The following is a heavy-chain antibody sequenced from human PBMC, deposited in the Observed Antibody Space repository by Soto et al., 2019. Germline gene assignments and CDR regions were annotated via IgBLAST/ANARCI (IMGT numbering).Heavy chain of an antibody. D-gene: IGHD3-9*01. CDR1: GYIFSDYG. CDR2: INAGNGDT. V-gene: IGHV1-3*01. Sequence: ASVKVSCKTSGYIFSDYGIHWVRQAPGHGLEWMGYINAGNGDTRYSPKFKGRLTITRDTSASTAYMDFTSLESKDTAVYYCATSDWAWWGQGTLVTVSS. J-gene: IGHJ4*02. CDR3: ATSDWAW.